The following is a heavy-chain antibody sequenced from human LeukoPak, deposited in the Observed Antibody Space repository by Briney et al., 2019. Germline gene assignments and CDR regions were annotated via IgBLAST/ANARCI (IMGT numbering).Heavy chain of an antibody. CDR1: GFIFSSYW. CDR3: ARRALRYCSSTSCPAQYYGVDV. D-gene: IGHD2-2*01. Sequence: GGSLRLSCAASGFIFSSYWMSWVRQAPGKGLEWVANIKEDGSEKYYVDSVKGRFTISRDNARNSLYLQTNSLRAEDTAVYYCARRALRYCSSTSCPAQYYGVDVWGKGTTVTVSS. CDR2: IKEDGSEK. J-gene: IGHJ6*04. V-gene: IGHV3-7*03.